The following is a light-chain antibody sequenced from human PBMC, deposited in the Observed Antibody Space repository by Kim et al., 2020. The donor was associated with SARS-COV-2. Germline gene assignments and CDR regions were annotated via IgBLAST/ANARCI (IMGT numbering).Light chain of an antibody. CDR3: QQYGSSLLT. V-gene: IGKV3-20*01. CDR1: QSGSSSY. J-gene: IGKJ4*01. Sequence: SPGERATLSCRASQSGSSSYLAWYQQKPGQAPRLLMYGASSRATGIPDRFSGSGSGTDFTLTISRLEPEDFAVYYCQQYGSSLLTFGGGTKVDIK. CDR2: GAS.